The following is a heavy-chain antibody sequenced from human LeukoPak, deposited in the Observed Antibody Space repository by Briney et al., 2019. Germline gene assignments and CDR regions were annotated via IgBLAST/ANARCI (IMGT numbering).Heavy chain of an antibody. Sequence: GGSLRLSCAASGFTVSSNYTSWVRQAPGKGLEWVSVIYSGGSTYYADSVKGRFTISRDNSKNTLYLQMNSLRADDTAVYYCARDVDFWSGYMDVWGKGTTVTVSS. CDR2: IYSGGST. J-gene: IGHJ6*04. CDR3: ARDVDFWSGYMDV. D-gene: IGHD3-3*01. V-gene: IGHV3-53*01. CDR1: GFTVSSNY.